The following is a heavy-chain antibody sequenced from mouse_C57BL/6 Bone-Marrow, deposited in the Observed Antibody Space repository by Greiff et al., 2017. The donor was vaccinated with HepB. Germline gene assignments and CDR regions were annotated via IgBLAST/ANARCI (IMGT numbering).Heavy chain of an antibody. CDR2: IYPRSGNT. CDR1: GYTFTSYG. J-gene: IGHJ4*01. CDR3: AREVYYYGSFYYAMDY. D-gene: IGHD1-1*01. V-gene: IGHV1-81*01. Sequence: VMLVESGAELARPGASVKLSCKASGYTFTSYGISWVKQRTGQGLEWIGEIYPRSGNTYYNEKFKGKATLTADKSSSTAYMELRSLTSEDSAVYFCAREVYYYGSFYYAMDYWGQGTSVTVSS.